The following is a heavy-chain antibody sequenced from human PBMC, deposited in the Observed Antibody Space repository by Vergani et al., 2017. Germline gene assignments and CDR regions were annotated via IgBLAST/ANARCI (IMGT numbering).Heavy chain of an antibody. J-gene: IGHJ4*01. CDR2: ISGPGLST. CDR3: VKEKIDLGSYFFDS. V-gene: IGHV3-23*01. CDR1: GFTFSNYA. Sequence: EVHLLESGGGLVPSGGSLRLSCAASGFTFSNYAVSWVRQAPGRGLAWVSSISGPGLSTYYADSVKGRFSISRDNSKNTVFLQMHSLRAEDTAIYYCVKEKIDLGSYFFDSWGHGILVTVSS. D-gene: IGHD2/OR15-2a*01.